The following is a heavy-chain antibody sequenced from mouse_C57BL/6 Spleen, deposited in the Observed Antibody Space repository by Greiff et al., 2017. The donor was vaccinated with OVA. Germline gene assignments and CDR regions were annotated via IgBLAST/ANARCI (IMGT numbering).Heavy chain of an antibody. V-gene: IGHV1-82*01. CDR2: IYPGDGDT. CDR3: ARSGGDGNYGYCDG. CDR1: GYAFSSSW. D-gene: IGHD2-1*01. J-gene: IGHJ1*03. Sequence: QVQLKQSGPELVKPGASVKISCKASGYAFSSSWMNWVKQRPGKGLEWIGRIYPGDGDTNYNGKFKGKATLTADKSSSTAYMQLSSLTSEDSAVYFGARSGGDGNYGYCDGGGTGTTVTVSS.